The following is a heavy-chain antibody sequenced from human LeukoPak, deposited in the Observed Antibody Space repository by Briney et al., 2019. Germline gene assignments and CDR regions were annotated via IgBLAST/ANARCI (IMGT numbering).Heavy chain of an antibody. CDR2: INPNSGGT. J-gene: IGHJ4*02. Sequence: ASVKVSCKASGYTFTGYYMHWVRQAPGQGLEWMGWINPNSGGTNYAQKFQGWVTMTRDTSISTAYMELSRLRSDDTAVYYCARSAYYDSSGYIDYWGQGTLVTVSS. V-gene: IGHV1-2*04. CDR1: GYTFTGYY. D-gene: IGHD3-22*01. CDR3: ARSAYYDSSGYIDY.